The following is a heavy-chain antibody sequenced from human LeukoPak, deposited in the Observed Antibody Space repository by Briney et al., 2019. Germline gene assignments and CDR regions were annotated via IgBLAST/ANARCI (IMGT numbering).Heavy chain of an antibody. V-gene: IGHV3-48*03. CDR2: ISSSGSTI. CDR3: ARDPLDTAMVRHYYYYYMDV. J-gene: IGHJ6*03. D-gene: IGHD5-18*01. CDR1: GFTFSSYE. Sequence: GGSLRLSCAASGFTFSSYEMNWVRQAPGKGREWVSYISSSGSTIYYADSVKGRFTISRDNAKNSLYLQMNSLRAEDTAVYYCARDPLDTAMVRHYYYYYMDVWGKGTTVTVSS.